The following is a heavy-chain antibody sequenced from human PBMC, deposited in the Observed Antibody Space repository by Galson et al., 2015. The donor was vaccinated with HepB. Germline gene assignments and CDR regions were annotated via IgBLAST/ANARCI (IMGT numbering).Heavy chain of an antibody. V-gene: IGHV1-2*02. Sequence: SVTVSCKASGSTFTGYYMHWVRQAPGQGLEWMGWINPNSGGTNYAQKFQGRVTMTRDTSISTAYMELSRLRSDDTAVYYCARYANSPEGTYFDYWGQGTLVTVSS. CDR1: GSTFTGYY. CDR3: ARYANSPEGTYFDY. CDR2: INPNSGGT. J-gene: IGHJ4*02. D-gene: IGHD2/OR15-2a*01.